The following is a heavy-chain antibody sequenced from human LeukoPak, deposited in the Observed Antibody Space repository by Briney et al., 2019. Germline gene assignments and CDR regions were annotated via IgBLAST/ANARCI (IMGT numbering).Heavy chain of an antibody. CDR2: INPNNGDT. CDR3: ARGYTSGLYGAFDSFDM. Sequence: AASVKVSYKASRYTFTASYMYWVRQAPGQGLEWMGRINPNNGDTNYAQKFQGRVTMTRDTSISTAYMELSSLRVDDTAVYYCARGYTSGLYGAFDSFDMWGQGAMVIVSS. CDR1: RYTFTASY. D-gene: IGHD6-19*01. V-gene: IGHV1-2*06. J-gene: IGHJ3*02.